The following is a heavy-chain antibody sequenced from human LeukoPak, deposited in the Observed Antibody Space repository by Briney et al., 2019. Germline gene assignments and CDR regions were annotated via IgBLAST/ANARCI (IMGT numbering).Heavy chain of an antibody. CDR1: GGSISSYY. CDR3: ARVITNYYYYMDV. CDR2: IYYSGST. V-gene: IGHV4-59*01. Sequence: SETLSLTCTVSGGSISSYYWSWIRQPPGKGLEWIGYIYYSGSTNYNPSLKSRVTISVDTSKNQFPLKLSSVTAADTAVYYCARVITNYYYYMDVWGKGTTVTVSS. D-gene: IGHD3-3*01. J-gene: IGHJ6*03.